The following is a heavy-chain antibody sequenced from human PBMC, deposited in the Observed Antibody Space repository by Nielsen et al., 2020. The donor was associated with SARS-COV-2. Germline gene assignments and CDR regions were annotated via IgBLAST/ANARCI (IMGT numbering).Heavy chain of an antibody. CDR2: MNPNSGNT. CDR3: ARDLGGTGDYYYGMDV. Sequence: WVRQAPGQGLEWMGWMNPNSGNTGYAQKFQGRVTMTRNTSISTAYMELSSLRSEDTAVYYCARDLGGTGDYYYGMDVWGQGTTVTVSS. J-gene: IGHJ6*02. D-gene: IGHD1/OR15-1a*01. V-gene: IGHV1-8*01.